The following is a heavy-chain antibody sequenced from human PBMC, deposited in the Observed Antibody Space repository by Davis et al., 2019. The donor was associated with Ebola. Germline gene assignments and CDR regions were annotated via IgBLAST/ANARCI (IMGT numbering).Heavy chain of an antibody. Sequence: SVKVSCKASGYTFTSYAMTWVRHPPGQGLEWIGGIIPVFRTANYAQKFQGRVTITADESTSTAYMELSSLRSEDTAVYYCARGLHCSGGSCYSWFDPWGQGTLVTVSS. CDR1: GYTFTSYA. D-gene: IGHD2-15*01. CDR2: IIPVFRTA. CDR3: ARGLHCSGGSCYSWFDP. V-gene: IGHV1-69*13. J-gene: IGHJ5*02.